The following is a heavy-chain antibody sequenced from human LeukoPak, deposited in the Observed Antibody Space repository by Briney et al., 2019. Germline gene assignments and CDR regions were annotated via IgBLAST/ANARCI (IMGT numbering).Heavy chain of an antibody. V-gene: IGHV3-53*01. CDR1: GFTVSSNY. CDR2: IYSGGST. CDR3: AKHFCTGLDCSLFDS. J-gene: IGHJ4*02. Sequence: PGGSLRLSCAASGFTVSSNYTSWVRQAPGKGLEWVSVIYSGGSTYYADSVKGRFIISRDNSKNTLSLQLNSLRPEDTALYYCAKHFCTGLDCSLFDSWGQGTLVTVSS. D-gene: IGHD3/OR15-3a*01.